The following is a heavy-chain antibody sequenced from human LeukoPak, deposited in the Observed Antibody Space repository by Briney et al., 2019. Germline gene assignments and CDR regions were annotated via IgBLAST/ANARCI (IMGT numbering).Heavy chain of an antibody. CDR2: NYDSVNT. CDR1: GGSISSYF. J-gene: IGHJ4*02. D-gene: IGHD3-10*01. V-gene: IGHV4-59*06. Sequence: MASETLSLTCTVSGGSISSYFWSWIRQHPGKGLEWIGYNYDSVNTYYNPSLKSRVTISVDTSKNQFSLRLTSVTAADTAVYYCARDTGSGNDFDYWGQGTLVTVSS. CDR3: ARDTGSGNDFDY.